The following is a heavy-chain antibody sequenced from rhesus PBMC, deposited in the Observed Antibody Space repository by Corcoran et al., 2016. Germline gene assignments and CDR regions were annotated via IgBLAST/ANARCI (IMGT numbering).Heavy chain of an antibody. CDR1: GFTFSGSE. J-gene: IGHJ3*01. V-gene: IGHV3-115*02. CDR3: ARFQGTTYVSSAFDF. Sequence: EVQLAASGGGLVQPGGSLRLSCAVTGFTFSGSEMHWVRQAPGKGLESVSFIAGDNSNAVYADSVKGRFTISRDNAKNSVSLQMNSLRVEDMAVYYCARFQGTTYVSSAFDFWGRGLRVTVFS. CDR2: IAGDNSNA. D-gene: IGHD1-44*01.